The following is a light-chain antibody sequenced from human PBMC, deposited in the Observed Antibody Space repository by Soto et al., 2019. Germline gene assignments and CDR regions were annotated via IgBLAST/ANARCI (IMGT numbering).Light chain of an antibody. Sequence: QSALTQPRSVSGSPGQSVTISCTGTSNDVGGYDYVSWYQQYPGKAPTYILYDVTKRPSGVPDRFSGSKSGNTASLTISGLQADDEADYYCQSYDSRLSVVFGGGTKLTVL. CDR3: QSYDSRLSVV. V-gene: IGLV2-11*01. J-gene: IGLJ2*01. CDR1: SNDVGGYDY. CDR2: DVT.